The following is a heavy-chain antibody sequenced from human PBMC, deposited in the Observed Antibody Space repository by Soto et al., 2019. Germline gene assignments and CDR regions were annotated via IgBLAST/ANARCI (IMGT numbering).Heavy chain of an antibody. CDR2: IWHDGTNK. CDR1: GFTFSSYG. D-gene: IGHD6-13*01. Sequence: QVQLVESGGGVVQPGRSLRLSCAASGFTFSSYGMHWVRQAPGKGLDWVAVIWHDGTNKYYADTVKGRVTISRDNSTNTLYMQKNSLRAEDTAVYSCATTIAAWGQGTPVTVSS. J-gene: IGHJ5*02. V-gene: IGHV3-33*01. CDR3: ATTIAA.